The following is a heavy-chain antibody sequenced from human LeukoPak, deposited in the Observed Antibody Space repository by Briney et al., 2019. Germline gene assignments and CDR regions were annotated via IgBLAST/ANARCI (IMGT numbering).Heavy chain of an antibody. D-gene: IGHD3-22*01. CDR1: GGSISSGDYY. Sequence: PSQTLSLTCTVSGGSISSGDYYWTWIRQPPGKGLEWIGYIYYSGSTLYNPSLKTRVTISLDTPKNQFSLKLSSVTAADTAVYYCARSRDSSGYYYNYWGQGTLVTVSS. CDR3: ARSRDSSGYYYNY. V-gene: IGHV4-30-4*01. CDR2: IYYSGST. J-gene: IGHJ4*02.